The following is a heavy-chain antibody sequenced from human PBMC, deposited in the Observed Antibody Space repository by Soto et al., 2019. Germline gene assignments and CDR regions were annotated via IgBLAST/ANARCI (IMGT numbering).Heavy chain of an antibody. CDR3: ARSRLGYYDSWSGYLLGWFDP. CDR1: GGSISSYY. V-gene: IGHV4-59*08. CDR2: IYYSGST. D-gene: IGHD3-3*01. J-gene: IGHJ5*02. Sequence: SETLSLTCTVSGGSISSYYWSWIRQPPGKGLEWIGYIYYSGSTNYNPSLKSRVTISVDTSKNQFSLKLSSVTAADTAVYYCARSRLGYYDSWSGYLLGWFDPWGQGTLVTVSS.